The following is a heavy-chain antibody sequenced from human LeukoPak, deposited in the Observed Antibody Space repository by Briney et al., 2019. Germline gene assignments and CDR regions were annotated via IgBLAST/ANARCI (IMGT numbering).Heavy chain of an antibody. CDR2: IKSKTDRGTT. D-gene: IGHD6-19*01. V-gene: IGHV3-15*01. CDR1: GFTFSNAW. Sequence: GGSLRLSCAASGFTFSNAWMSWVRQTPGKGLEWVGRIKSKTDRGTTDYAAPVKGRFTISRDDSKNTLYLQMNSLKTEDTAVYYCATADSSGWWRGYWGQGTLVTVSS. CDR3: ATADSSGWWRGY. J-gene: IGHJ4*02.